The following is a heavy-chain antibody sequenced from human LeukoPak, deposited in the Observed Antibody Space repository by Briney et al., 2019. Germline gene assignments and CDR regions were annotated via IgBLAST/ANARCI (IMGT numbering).Heavy chain of an antibody. CDR1: GFAFSSNW. CDR2: IKQDGSDK. J-gene: IGHJ4*02. D-gene: IGHD2-15*01. Sequence: GGSLRLSCEASGFAFSSNWMSWVRQAPGKGLEWVANIKQDGSDKYYVDSVKGRFTISRDNAKNSLYVRMNSLRGEDTAVYYCVTGGSWFRYWGQGSLVTVSS. V-gene: IGHV3-7*02. CDR3: VTGGSWFRY.